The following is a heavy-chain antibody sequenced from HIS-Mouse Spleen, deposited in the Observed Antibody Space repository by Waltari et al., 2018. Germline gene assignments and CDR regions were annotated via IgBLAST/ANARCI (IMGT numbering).Heavy chain of an antibody. CDR2: IYYSGST. D-gene: IGHD1-1*01. Sequence: QVQLQESGPGLVKPSETLSLTCTVSGGSISSYYWSWIRQPPGKGLEWIGYIYYSGSTNYNPSLKGRVTISVDTSKNQCSLKLSSVTAADTAVYYCARRGTGRVNWFDPWGQGTLVTVSS. CDR3: ARRGTGRVNWFDP. V-gene: IGHV4-59*01. CDR1: GGSISSYY. J-gene: IGHJ5*02.